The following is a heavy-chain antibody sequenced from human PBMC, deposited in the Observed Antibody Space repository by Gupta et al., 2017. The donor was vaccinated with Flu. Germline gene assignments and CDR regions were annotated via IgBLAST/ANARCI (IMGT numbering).Heavy chain of an antibody. V-gene: IGHV4-34*01. J-gene: IGHJ4*02. CDR2: INHSGST. D-gene: IGHD2-15*01. Sequence: QVQLQQWGAGLLKPSETLSLTCAVYGGSFSGYYWSWIRQPPGKGLEWIGEINHSGSTNYNPSLKSRVTISVDTSKNQFSLKLSSVTAADTAVYYCARGIDVVPYYWGQGTLVTVSS. CDR1: GGSFSGYY. CDR3: ARGIDVVPYY.